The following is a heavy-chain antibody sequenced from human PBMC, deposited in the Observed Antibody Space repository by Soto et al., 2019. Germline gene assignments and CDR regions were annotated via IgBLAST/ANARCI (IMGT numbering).Heavy chain of an antibody. CDR3: ARHLGYCSGGSCYRAYNWFDP. CDR2: IYYSGST. Sequence: QVQLQESGPGLVKPSETLSLTCTVSGGSISGYYWSWIRQPPGKGLEWIGYIYYSGSTNYNPSLKSRVPISIDTSKNQFSLTLISVTAADTAVYYCARHLGYCSGGSCYRAYNWFDPWGQGTLVTVSS. J-gene: IGHJ5*02. D-gene: IGHD2-15*01. V-gene: IGHV4-59*08. CDR1: GGSISGYY.